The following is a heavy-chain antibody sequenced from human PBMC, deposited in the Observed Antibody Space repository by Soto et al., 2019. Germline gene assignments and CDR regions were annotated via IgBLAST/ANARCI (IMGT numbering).Heavy chain of an antibody. Sequence: EVQLVESGGGLVQPGGSLRLSCAASGFTFSSYSMNWVRQAPGKGLEWVSYISSSSSTIYYADSVKGRFTISRDNAKNSLYLQMNSLRDEDTAVYYCAGQDIAAADLYYYYGMDVWGQGTTVTVSS. J-gene: IGHJ6*02. CDR2: ISSSSSTI. CDR3: AGQDIAAADLYYYYGMDV. V-gene: IGHV3-48*02. D-gene: IGHD6-13*01. CDR1: GFTFSSYS.